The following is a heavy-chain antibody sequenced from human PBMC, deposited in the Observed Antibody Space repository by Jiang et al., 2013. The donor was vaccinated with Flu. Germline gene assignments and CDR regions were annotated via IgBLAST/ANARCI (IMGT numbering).Heavy chain of an antibody. CDR1: GGSISSYY. J-gene: IGHJ4*02. CDR2: IYYSGST. Sequence: TVSGGSISSYYWSWIRQPPRKGLEWIGYIYYSGSTNYNPSLKSRVTISVDTSKNQFSLKLNSVTAADTAVYYCARRGEDCSGGSCYRGGHFDYWGQGTLVTVSS. D-gene: IGHD2-15*01. V-gene: IGHV4-59*08. CDR3: ARRGEDCSGGSCYRGGHFDY.